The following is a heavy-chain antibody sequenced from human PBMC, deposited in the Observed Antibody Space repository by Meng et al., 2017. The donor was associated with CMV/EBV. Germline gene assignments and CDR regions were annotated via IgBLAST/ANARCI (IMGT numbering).Heavy chain of an antibody. J-gene: IGHJ5*02. CDR2: INPSSGGT. V-gene: IGHV1-2*02. Sequence: ASVQVSCKASGYTFTGYYMHWVRQAPGQGLEWMGWINPSSGGTNYAQKFQGRVTMTRDTSISTAYMELSRLRSDDTAVYYCARSPTNQEDSSSWYSWSQDWFDPWGQGTLVTVSS. CDR3: ARSPTNQEDSSSWYSWSQDWFDP. D-gene: IGHD6-13*01. CDR1: GYTFTGYY.